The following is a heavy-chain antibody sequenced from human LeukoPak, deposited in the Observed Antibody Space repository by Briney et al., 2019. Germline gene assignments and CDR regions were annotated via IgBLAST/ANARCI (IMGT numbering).Heavy chain of an antibody. CDR2: INPNSGGT. V-gene: IGHV1-2*06. D-gene: IGHD1-26*01. CDR3: ASTPQAKSGSYD. J-gene: IGHJ4*02. CDR1: GYTFTGYY. Sequence: SVKVSCKASGYTFTGYYMHWVRQAPGQGLEWMGRINPNSGGTNYAQKFQGRVTMTRDTSISTAYMELSRLRSDDTAVYYCASTPQAKSGSYDWGQGTLGHRLL.